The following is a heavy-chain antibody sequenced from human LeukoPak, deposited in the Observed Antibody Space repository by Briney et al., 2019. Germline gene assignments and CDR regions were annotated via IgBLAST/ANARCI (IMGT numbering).Heavy chain of an antibody. CDR3: AKGVGTKLRYYFDY. CDR1: GFTFSSHA. Sequence: GGSLRLSCAASGFTFSSHAMSWVRQAPGKGLEWVSGITGSGGSTYFTDSVKGRFTISRDNSKNTLYLQMNSLRAEDTAVYYCAKGVGTKLRYYFDYWGQGSLVTVSS. V-gene: IGHV3-23*01. CDR2: ITGSGGST. D-gene: IGHD2-8*01. J-gene: IGHJ4*02.